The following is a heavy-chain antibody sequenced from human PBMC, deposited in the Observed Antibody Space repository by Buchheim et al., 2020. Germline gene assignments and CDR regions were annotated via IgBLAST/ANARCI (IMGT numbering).Heavy chain of an antibody. J-gene: IGHJ6*02. CDR3: ARRDSSRGMDV. CDR2: ISSSSSTI. CDR1: GFTFSSYS. D-gene: IGHD3-22*01. V-gene: IGHV3-48*02. Sequence: EVQLLESGGGLVQPGGSLRLSCAASGFTFSSYSMNWVRQAPGKGLEWVSYISSSSSTIYYADSVKGRFTISRDNAKNLLYLQMNSLRDEDTAVYYCARRDSSRGMDVWGQGTT.